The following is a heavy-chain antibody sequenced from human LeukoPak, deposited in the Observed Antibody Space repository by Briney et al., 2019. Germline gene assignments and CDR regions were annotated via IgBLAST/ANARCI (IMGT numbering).Heavy chain of an antibody. Sequence: SQTLSLTCTVSGGSISSGGYYWSWIRQPPGKGLEWIGYIYHSGITYYNPSLKSRVTISVDRSKNQFSLKLSSVTAADTAVYYCASEVRRDGYNFDAFDIWGQGTMVAVSS. V-gene: IGHV4-30-2*01. D-gene: IGHD5-24*01. CDR1: GGSISSGGYY. CDR2: IYHSGIT. J-gene: IGHJ3*02. CDR3: ASEVRRDGYNFDAFDI.